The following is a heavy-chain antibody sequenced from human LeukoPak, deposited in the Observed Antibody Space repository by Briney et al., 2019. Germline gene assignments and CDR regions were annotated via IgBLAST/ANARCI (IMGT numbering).Heavy chain of an antibody. CDR3: ARGHYGLP. CDR1: GFTFSIYE. D-gene: IGHD3-10*01. V-gene: IGHV3-48*03. Sequence: GGSLRLSCAASGFTFSIYEMNWVRQAPGKGLEWVSYINSGGRTIYYADSLKGRFTISRDNAKKLLYLQMNSLRAEDTAVYYCARGHYGLPWGQGTLVTVSS. CDR2: INSGGRTI. J-gene: IGHJ5*02.